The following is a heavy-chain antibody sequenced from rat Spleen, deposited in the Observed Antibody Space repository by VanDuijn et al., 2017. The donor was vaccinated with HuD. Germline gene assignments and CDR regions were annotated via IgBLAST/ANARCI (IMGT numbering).Heavy chain of an antibody. CDR1: GFTFSDYN. CDR3: ARPSYGYPFAY. CDR2: ISYDGSGT. Sequence: EVQLVESGGGLVQPGRSLKLSCAASGFTFSDYNMAWVRQAPKKGLEWVATISYDGSGTYYRESVKGRFTISRDNAKTTLYLQMDSLRSEDTATYYCARPSYGYPFAYWGQGTLVTVSS. J-gene: IGHJ3*01. D-gene: IGHD1-7*01. V-gene: IGHV5-7*01.